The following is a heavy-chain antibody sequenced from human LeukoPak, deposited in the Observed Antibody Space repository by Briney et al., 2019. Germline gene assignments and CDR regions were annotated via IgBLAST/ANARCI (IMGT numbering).Heavy chain of an antibody. CDR1: GGSISSYY. D-gene: IGHD5-18*01. J-gene: IGHJ4*02. V-gene: IGHV4-59*08. Sequence: SETLSLTCTVSGGSISSYYWSWIRQPPGKGLEWIGYIYYSGSTNYNPSLKSRVTISVDTSKNQFSLKLSSVTAADTAVYYCAGQDTATYTFGYWGQGTLVTVSS. CDR2: IYYSGST. CDR3: AGQDTATYTFGY.